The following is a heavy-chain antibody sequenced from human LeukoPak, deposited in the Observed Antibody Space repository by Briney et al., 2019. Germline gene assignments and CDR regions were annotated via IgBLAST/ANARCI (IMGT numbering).Heavy chain of an antibody. CDR3: ARAPKWRYYYDSSGYSPNFDY. J-gene: IGHJ4*02. V-gene: IGHV4-4*02. CDR1: GGSICGFFW. D-gene: IGHD3-22*01. CDR2: IDHSGNT. Sequence: PSETLSLTCAVSGGSICGFFWWTWVRQPPGKGLEWIGEIDHSGNTNYSPSLKRPVTLSVDKSKNQFSLKMSTVRAADTAVYYCARAPKWRYYYDSSGYSPNFDYWGQGTLVTVSS.